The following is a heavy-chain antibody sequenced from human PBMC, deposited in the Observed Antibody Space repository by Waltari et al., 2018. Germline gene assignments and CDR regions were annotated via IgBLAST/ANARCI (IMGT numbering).Heavy chain of an antibody. D-gene: IGHD3-10*01. J-gene: IGHJ3*02. CDR3: ARDRAYGNDDPRVSDI. CDR1: GGSLDTYY. V-gene: IGHV4-4*07. CDR2: INYKGRT. Sequence: VQLQESGPRLVNPPETLSLTCTVSGGSLDTYYWSWTRLPAGKGLESIGHINYKGRTKYNPSIKSRVIMSVDRSQNQFALWMSSVTAADTAVYYCARDRAYGNDDPRVSDIWGRGTMVTVSS.